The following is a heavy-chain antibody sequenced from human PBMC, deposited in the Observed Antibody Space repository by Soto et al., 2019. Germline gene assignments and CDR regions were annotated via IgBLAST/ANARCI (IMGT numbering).Heavy chain of an antibody. J-gene: IGHJ4*02. V-gene: IGHV5-51*01. CDR2: IYPGDSET. CDR1: GYRFNSYC. CDR3: ARRIVGATAGFDY. Sequence: PAESLTISCQISGYRFNSYCIGWVLQMPGKGLECMGIIYPGDSETRYSPSFQGQVTISADKSMKTAYLQWSSLKASDTAIYYCARRIVGATAGFDYWGQGTLVTVSS. D-gene: IGHD1-26*01.